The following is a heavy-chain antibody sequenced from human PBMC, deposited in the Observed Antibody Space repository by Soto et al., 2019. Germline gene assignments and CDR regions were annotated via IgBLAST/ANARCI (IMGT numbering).Heavy chain of an antibody. CDR3: TTDPPPPPHYYDSSGYYWG. Sequence: GGSLRLSCAASGFTFSNAWMNWVRQAPGKGLEWVGRIKSKTDGGTTDYAAPVKGRFTISRDDSKNTLYLQMNSLKTEDTAVYYCTTDPPPPPHYYDSSGYYWGWGQGTLVTVSS. CDR1: GFTFSNAW. CDR2: IKSKTDGGTT. D-gene: IGHD3-22*01. J-gene: IGHJ4*02. V-gene: IGHV3-15*07.